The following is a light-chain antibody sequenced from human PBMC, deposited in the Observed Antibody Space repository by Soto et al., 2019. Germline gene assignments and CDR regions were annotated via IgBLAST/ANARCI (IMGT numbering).Light chain of an antibody. CDR3: QQLAGFPIT. CDR1: QGISTY. Sequence: DIQMTQSPSPLSASVGDRVTITCRASQGISTYLNWYQQKPGKAPNLLIYTASTLQTGVPSRFSGSAFGTEFTLTISSLQPEDFATYYCQQLAGFPITFGQGTRLEIK. CDR2: TAS. J-gene: IGKJ5*01. V-gene: IGKV1-9*01.